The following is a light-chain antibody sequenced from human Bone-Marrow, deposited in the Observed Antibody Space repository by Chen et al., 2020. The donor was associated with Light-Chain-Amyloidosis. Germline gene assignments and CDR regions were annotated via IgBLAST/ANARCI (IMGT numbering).Light chain of an antibody. CDR2: RDT. Sequence: SYVLTPPPSVSVSPGQKARITCSGDDLPTKYAYWYQQKPGQAPVLVIHRDTERPSGISERFSGSSSGTTATLTISGVQAEDEADYHCQSADSSGTYEVIFGGGTKLTVL. V-gene: IGLV3-25*03. J-gene: IGLJ2*01. CDR1: DLPTKY. CDR3: QSADSSGTYEVI.